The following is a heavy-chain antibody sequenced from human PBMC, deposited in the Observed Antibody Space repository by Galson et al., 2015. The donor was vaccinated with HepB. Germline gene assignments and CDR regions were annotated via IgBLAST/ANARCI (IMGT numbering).Heavy chain of an antibody. CDR2: MNPNSGNT. J-gene: IGHJ6*02. V-gene: IGHV1-8*01. CDR1: GYTFTSYD. D-gene: IGHD6-13*01. CDR3: ARGLLPTYQDSSKGEDVYYYYYYGMDV. Sequence: SVKVSCKASGYTFTSYDINWVRQATGQGLEWMGWMNPNSGNTGYAQKFQGRVTMTRNTSISTAYMELSSLRSEDTAVYYCARGLLPTYQDSSKGEDVYYYYYYGMDVWGQGTTVTVSS.